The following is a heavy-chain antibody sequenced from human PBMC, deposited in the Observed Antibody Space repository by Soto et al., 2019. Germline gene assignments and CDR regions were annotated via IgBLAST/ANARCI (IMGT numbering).Heavy chain of an antibody. CDR2: IYYSGST. CDR3: AREMGATSAAFDI. Sequence: SETLSLTCTVSGVSISRYYWSWIRQPPGKGLEWIGFIYYSGSTNYNPSLKSRVTVSVDTSKNQFSLKLNSVTAADTAVYYCAREMGATSAAFDIWGQGTMVT. CDR1: GVSISRYY. J-gene: IGHJ3*02. D-gene: IGHD1-26*01. V-gene: IGHV4-59*01.